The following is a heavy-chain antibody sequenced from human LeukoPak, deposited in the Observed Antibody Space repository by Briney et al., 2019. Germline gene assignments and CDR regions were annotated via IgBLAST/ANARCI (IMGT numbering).Heavy chain of an antibody. CDR1: GFTFSSYG. D-gene: IGHD2-21*01. J-gene: IGHJ4*02. CDR3: ARASRGEGNFDY. Sequence: GALRLSCAASGFTFSSYGMHWVRQAPGKGLEWVAVIWYDGSNKYYADSVKGRFTISRDNSKNTLYLQMNSLRAEDTAVYYCARASRGEGNFDYWGQGTLVTVSS. V-gene: IGHV3-33*01. CDR2: IWYDGSNK.